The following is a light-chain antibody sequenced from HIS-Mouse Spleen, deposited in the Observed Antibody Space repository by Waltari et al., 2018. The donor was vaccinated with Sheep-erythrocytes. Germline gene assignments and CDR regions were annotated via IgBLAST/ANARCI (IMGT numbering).Light chain of an antibody. CDR3: SSYTSSSTQV. J-gene: IGLJ2*01. CDR2: EGS. CDR1: SSDVGSYNL. V-gene: IGLV2-14*02. Sequence: QSALTQPASVSGSPGQSITISCTGTSSDVGSYNLFSWYQQHPGKAPKLMIYEGSKRPSGVSNRFSGSKSGNTASLTISGLQAEDEADYYCSSYTSSSTQVFGGGTKVTVL.